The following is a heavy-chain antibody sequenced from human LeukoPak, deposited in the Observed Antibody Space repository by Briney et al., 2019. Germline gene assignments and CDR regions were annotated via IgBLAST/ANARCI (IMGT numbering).Heavy chain of an antibody. CDR1: GFTFSSYA. CDR3: ARAPDPTISYWYFDL. J-gene: IGHJ2*01. D-gene: IGHD5-12*01. V-gene: IGHV3-30-3*01. Sequence: GGSLRLSCAASGFTFSSYAMHWVRQAPGKGLEWVAVISYDGSNKYYADSVKGRFTISRDNAKNSLYLQMNSLRAEDTAVYYCARAPDPTISYWYFDLWGRGTLVTVSS. CDR2: ISYDGSNK.